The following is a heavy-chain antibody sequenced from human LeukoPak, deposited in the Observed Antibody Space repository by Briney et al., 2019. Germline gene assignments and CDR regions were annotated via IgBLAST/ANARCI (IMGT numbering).Heavy chain of an antibody. J-gene: IGHJ4*02. CDR2: INSDGSST. CDR1: GFTFSSYW. CDR3: ARAAYGDYGLDY. D-gene: IGHD4-17*01. V-gene: IGHV3-74*01. Sequence: GGSLRLSCAASGFTFSSYWMHWVRQAPGKGLVWVSRINSDGSSTSYADSVKGRFTISGDNAKNTLYLQMNSLRAEDTAVYYCARAAYGDYGLDYWGQGTLVTVSS.